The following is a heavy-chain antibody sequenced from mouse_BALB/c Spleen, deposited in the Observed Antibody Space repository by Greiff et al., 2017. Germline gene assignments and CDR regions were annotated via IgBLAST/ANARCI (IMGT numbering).Heavy chain of an antibody. CDR2: ISNLAYSI. CDR3: AREEGYYFDY. Sequence: EVQLVESGGGLVQPGGSRKLSCAASGFTFSDYGMAWVRQAPGKGPEWVAFISNLAYSIYYADTVTGRFTISRENAKNTLYLEMSSLRSEDTAMYYCAREEGYYFDYWGQGTTLTVSS. CDR1: GFTFSDYG. D-gene: IGHD3-2*02. J-gene: IGHJ2*01. V-gene: IGHV5-15*02.